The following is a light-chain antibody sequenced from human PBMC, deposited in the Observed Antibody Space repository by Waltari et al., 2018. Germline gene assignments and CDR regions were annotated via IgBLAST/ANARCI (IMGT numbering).Light chain of an antibody. Sequence: EIVMTQSPATLSVSTGERATLSCRASQSVGNNLAWYQQKPGQAPRLLIYGASTRATGIPARFSGSGSGTEFTLTISSLESEDFAVYYCQQYNSWPPITFGGGTKVEIK. CDR3: QQYNSWPPIT. CDR1: QSVGNN. V-gene: IGKV3-15*01. CDR2: GAS. J-gene: IGKJ4*01.